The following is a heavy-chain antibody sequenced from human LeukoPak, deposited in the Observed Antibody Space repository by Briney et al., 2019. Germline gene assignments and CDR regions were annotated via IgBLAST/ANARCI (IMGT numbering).Heavy chain of an antibody. D-gene: IGHD3-10*01. CDR2: ISGSGGNT. V-gene: IGHV3-23*01. CDR1: GFTFSSYG. CDR3: AKGYDVRGVIRGGYFDY. Sequence: PGGTLRLSCAASGFTFSSYGMSWVRQAPGKGLEWVSAISGSGGNTYYADSVKGRFTISRDNSKNTLYLQMNSLRAEDTAAYYCAKGYDVRGVIRGGYFDYWGQGTLVTVSS. J-gene: IGHJ4*02.